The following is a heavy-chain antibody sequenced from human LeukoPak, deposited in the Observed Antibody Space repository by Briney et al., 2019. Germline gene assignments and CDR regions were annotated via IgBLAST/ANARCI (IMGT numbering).Heavy chain of an antibody. CDR2: IYHSRST. CDR1: GYSISSGYY. Sequence: SETLSLTCAVSGYSISSGYYWGWIRQPPGKGLEGIGSIYHSRSTYYTPSLKSRVTISVDTSKNQFSLKLSSVTAADTAVYYCAREGKTVAGTRDYWGQGTLVTVSS. V-gene: IGHV4-38-2*02. CDR3: AREGKTVAGTRDY. J-gene: IGHJ4*02. D-gene: IGHD6-19*01.